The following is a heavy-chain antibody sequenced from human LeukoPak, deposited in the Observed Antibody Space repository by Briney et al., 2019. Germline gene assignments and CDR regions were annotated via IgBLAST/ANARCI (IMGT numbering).Heavy chain of an antibody. CDR2: IHYSGST. J-gene: IGHJ5*02. CDR3: ARHDPGWFDT. CDR1: GGSIRGYY. Sequence: SETLSLTCTVSGGSIRGYYWSWIRQPPGKGLEWIGYIHYSGSTNYNPSLKSRATISVDTSKAHFSLKLSSATAADTAVYYCARHDPGWFDTWGQGTLVTVSS. D-gene: IGHD7-27*01. V-gene: IGHV4-59*08.